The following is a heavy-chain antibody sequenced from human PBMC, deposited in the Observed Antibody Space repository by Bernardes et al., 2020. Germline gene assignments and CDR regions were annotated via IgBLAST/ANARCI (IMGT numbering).Heavy chain of an antibody. CDR3: ARGAEIVVVPAAIPAVRRNWFDP. CDR1: GYTFTSYD. V-gene: IGHV1-8*01. CDR2: MNPNSGNT. Sequence: ASVKVSCKASGYTFTSYDINWVRQATGQGLEWMGWMNPNSGNTGYAQKFQGRVTMTRNTSISTAYMELSSLRSEDTAVYYCARGAEIVVVPAAIPAVRRNWFDPWGQGTLVTVSS. D-gene: IGHD2-2*01. J-gene: IGHJ5*02.